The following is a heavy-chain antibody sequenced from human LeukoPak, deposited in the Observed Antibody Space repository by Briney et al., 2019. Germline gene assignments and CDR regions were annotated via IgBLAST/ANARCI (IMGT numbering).Heavy chain of an antibody. CDR1: GGSISSYY. CDR2: IYTSGST. D-gene: IGHD5-18*01. Sequence: SETLSLTCTVSGGSISSYYWSWIRQPAGKGLEWIGRIYTSGSTNCNPSLKSRVTMSVDTSKNQFSLKLSSVTAADTAVYYCARDGGGRAAMVNWFDPWGQGTLVTVSS. J-gene: IGHJ5*02. V-gene: IGHV4-4*07. CDR3: ARDGGGRAAMVNWFDP.